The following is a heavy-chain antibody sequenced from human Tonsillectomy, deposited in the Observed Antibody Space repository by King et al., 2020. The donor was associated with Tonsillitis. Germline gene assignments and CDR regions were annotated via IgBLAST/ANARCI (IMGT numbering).Heavy chain of an antibody. CDR1: GYTFTDYG. CDR3: GRIYCGGDCYSGPWDY. CDR2: ISTYNGNT. Sequence: VQLVESGAEVKKPGASVKVSCKASGYTFTDYGVIWVRQAPGQGLEWMGWISTYNGNTNYAQKLQGRVTMTTDTSTSTAYMELRSLRYDDTAVYYCGRIYCGGDCYSGPWDYWGQGTLVTVSS. D-gene: IGHD2-21*02. J-gene: IGHJ4*02. V-gene: IGHV1-18*01.